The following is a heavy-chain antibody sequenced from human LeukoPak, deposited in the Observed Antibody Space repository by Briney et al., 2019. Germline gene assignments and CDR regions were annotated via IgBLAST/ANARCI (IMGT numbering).Heavy chain of an antibody. D-gene: IGHD3-10*01. J-gene: IGHJ3*02. CDR1: DGSISSSSYY. CDR3: ARRSMVRGVFQAFDM. V-gene: IGHV4-39*01. Sequence: KPPETLSLACTVSDGSISSSSYYWAWIRQPPGKGLEWIGNIYYNGDTYYNPSLKSRVTISVDTSKNQFSVKLTSVTAADTAVFYCARRSMVRGVFQAFDMWVQGTMVTVSS. CDR2: IYYNGDT.